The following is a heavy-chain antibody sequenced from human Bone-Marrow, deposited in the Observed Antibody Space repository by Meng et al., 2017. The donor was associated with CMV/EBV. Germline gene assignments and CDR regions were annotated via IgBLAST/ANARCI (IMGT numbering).Heavy chain of an antibody. CDR2: ISYDGSNK. Sequence: LSLTCAASGFTFSSYAMHWVRQAPGKGLEWVAVISYDGSNKYYADSVKGRFTISRDNSKNTLYLQMNSLRAEDTAVYYCARPSSMGAFDIWGQGTMVTVSS. CDR3: ARPSSMGAFDI. J-gene: IGHJ3*02. CDR1: GFTFSSYA. V-gene: IGHV3-30*04. D-gene: IGHD2-2*01.